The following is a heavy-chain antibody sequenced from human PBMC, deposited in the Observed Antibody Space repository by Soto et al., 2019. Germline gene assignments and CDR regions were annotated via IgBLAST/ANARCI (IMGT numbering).Heavy chain of an antibody. CDR1: GYSFTSYW. CDR2: IYPGDSDT. CDR3: ARQPRPLPAAVNY. Sequence: GESLKISFKGSGYSFTSYWIGWVRQMPGKGLEWMGIIYPGDSDTRYSPSFQGQVTISADKSISTAYLQWSSLKASDTAMYYCARQPRPLPAAVNYWGQGTLVTVSS. J-gene: IGHJ4*02. V-gene: IGHV5-51*01. D-gene: IGHD2-2*01.